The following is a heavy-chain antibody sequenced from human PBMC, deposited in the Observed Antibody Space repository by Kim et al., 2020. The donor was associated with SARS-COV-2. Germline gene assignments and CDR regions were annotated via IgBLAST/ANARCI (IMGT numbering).Heavy chain of an antibody. CDR1: GGSIINYY. CDR3: ARGDSSSNWYFDL. J-gene: IGHJ2*01. V-gene: IGHV4-59*13. Sequence: SETLSLTCTVSGGSIINYYWSWFRQPSGKGLEWIGHIYYSGSNNYNPSLKSRVTMSLDTSKNQLSLRLSSVTAADTAVYYCARGDSSSNWYFDLWGRGTLVTVSS. D-gene: IGHD6-13*01. CDR2: IYYSGSN.